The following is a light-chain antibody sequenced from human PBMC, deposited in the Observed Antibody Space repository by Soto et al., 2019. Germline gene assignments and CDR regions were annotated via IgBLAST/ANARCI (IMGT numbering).Light chain of an antibody. CDR3: QQRSNWPFT. V-gene: IGKV3-11*01. CDR1: QSVSRY. J-gene: IGKJ4*01. Sequence: EIVLTQSPATLSLSPGERATLSCRASQSVSRYLAWYQQKPGQAPLLLIYDASNRATGIPARFSGRGSGTDFTLTISSLEPEDFAVYYCQQRSNWPFTFGGGTTVEIK. CDR2: DAS.